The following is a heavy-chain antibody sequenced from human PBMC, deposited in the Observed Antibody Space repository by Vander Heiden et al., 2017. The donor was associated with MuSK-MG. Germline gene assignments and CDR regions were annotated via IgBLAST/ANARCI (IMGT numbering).Heavy chain of an antibody. CDR3: ARARIGRYFDWLPKYYYYGMDV. V-gene: IGHV4-31*03. J-gene: IGHJ6*02. Sequence: QVQLQESGPGLVKPSQTLSLTCTVSGGSISSGGYYWSWIRQHPGKCLEWIGYIYYSGSTYYNPSLKSRVTISVDTSKNQFSLKLSSVTAADTAVYYCARARIGRYFDWLPKYYYYGMDVWGQGTTVTVSS. CDR1: GGSISSGGYY. D-gene: IGHD3-9*01. CDR2: IYYSGST.